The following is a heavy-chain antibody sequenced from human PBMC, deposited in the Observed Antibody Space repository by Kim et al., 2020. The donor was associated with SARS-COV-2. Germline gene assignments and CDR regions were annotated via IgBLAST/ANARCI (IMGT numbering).Heavy chain of an antibody. D-gene: IGHD1-26*01. CDR2: ISSSSSYI. Sequence: GGSLRLSCAASGFTFSSYSMNWVRQAPGKGLEWVSSISSSSSYIYYADSVKGRFTISRDNAKNSLYLQMNSLRAEDTAVYYCARDLVYEWETGNDAFDIWGQGTMVTVSS. V-gene: IGHV3-21*04. J-gene: IGHJ3*02. CDR3: ARDLVYEWETGNDAFDI. CDR1: GFTFSSYS.